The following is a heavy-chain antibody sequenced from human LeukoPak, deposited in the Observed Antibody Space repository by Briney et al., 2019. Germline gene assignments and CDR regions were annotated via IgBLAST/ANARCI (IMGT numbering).Heavy chain of an antibody. CDR1: GYTFTSYY. V-gene: IGHV1-46*01. D-gene: IGHD3-22*01. Sequence: ASVTVSCTASGYTFTSYYMHWVRQAPGQGLEWMGIIYPSGGSTTYAQKFQGRVTMTRDTSTSTVYMELSSLRSEDTAVYYCARGTYYYDSSGYPTRAAFDIWGQGTMVTVSS. CDR3: ARGTYYYDSSGYPTRAAFDI. CDR2: IYPSGGST. J-gene: IGHJ3*02.